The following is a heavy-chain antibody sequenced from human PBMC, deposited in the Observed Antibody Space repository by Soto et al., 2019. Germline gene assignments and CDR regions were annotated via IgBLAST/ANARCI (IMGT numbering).Heavy chain of an antibody. CDR1: GFTFRSSP. D-gene: IGHD3-10*01. Sequence: GGSLRLSCAVSGFTFRSSPMRWVRRAPGKGLEWVAGIWYDGSNEYYVDSVQGRFTISRDNSKNTLYLQMNSLRAEDTAVYYCARDHTGDWGQGTLVTVS. CDR3: ARDHTGD. V-gene: IGHV3-33*08. J-gene: IGHJ4*02. CDR2: IWYDGSNE.